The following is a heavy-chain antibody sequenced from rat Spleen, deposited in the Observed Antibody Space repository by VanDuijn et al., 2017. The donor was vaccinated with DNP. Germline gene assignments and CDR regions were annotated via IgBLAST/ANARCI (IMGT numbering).Heavy chain of an antibody. D-gene: IGHD1-11*01. CDR1: GFNFNAYW. CDR2: INKDSSTM. V-gene: IGHV4-2*01. J-gene: IGHJ3*01. Sequence: EVELVESGGGLVQPGGSLKLSCAASGFNFNAYWMGWVRQAPGKGPEWIGEINKDSSTMNYNPSLKDKFTISRDNAQNTLYLQMSKLGSEDTAIYYCARLGWHGWFAYWGQGTLVTVSS. CDR3: ARLGWHGWFAY.